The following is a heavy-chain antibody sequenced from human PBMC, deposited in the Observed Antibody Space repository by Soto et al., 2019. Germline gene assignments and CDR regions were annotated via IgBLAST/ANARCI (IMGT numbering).Heavy chain of an antibody. Sequence: QVQLVQSGAEVKKPGSSVKVSCKASGGTFSSYAISWVRQAPGQGLEWMGGIIPIFGTANDAQKFQGRVTITADESTSTADMQLSSLGPEDTAVYYCAREGCSGGSGYKGVSYGMDVWGQGTTVTVSS. V-gene: IGHV1-69*12. CDR1: GGTFSSYA. CDR2: IIPIFGTA. D-gene: IGHD2-15*01. J-gene: IGHJ6*02. CDR3: AREGCSGGSGYKGVSYGMDV.